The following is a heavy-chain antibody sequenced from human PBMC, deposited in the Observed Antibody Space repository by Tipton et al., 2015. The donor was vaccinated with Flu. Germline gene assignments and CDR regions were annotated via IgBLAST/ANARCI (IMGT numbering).Heavy chain of an antibody. D-gene: IGHD6-6*01. J-gene: IGHJ4*02. V-gene: IGHV3-7*01. Sequence: SLRLSCVASGFTFSSFWMSWFRQAPGKGLEWVANIKQDGNEKYYVDSVKGRFTISRDNAKNSLYLQMNSLRAEDTAVYYCARAVGSSSSYWGQGTLVTVSS. CDR3: ARAVGSSSSY. CDR1: GFTFSSFW. CDR2: IKQDGNEK.